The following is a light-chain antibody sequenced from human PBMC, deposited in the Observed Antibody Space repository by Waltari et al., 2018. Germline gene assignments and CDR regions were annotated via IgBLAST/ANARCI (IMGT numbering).Light chain of an antibody. CDR3: CSYAGIWV. V-gene: IGLV2-11*01. J-gene: IGLJ3*02. Sequence: QSALTQPRSVSGSPGQSVTISCAGTGSDVGDFNSVSWYQQHPGKAPRPVIFDVTQRPSGVPDRFSGSKSGTSASLTVSGLQAEDEADYYCCSYAGIWVFGGGTKLTVL. CDR1: GSDVGDFNS. CDR2: DVT.